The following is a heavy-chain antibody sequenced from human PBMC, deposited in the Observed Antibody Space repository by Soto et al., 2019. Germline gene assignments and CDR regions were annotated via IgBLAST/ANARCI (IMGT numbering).Heavy chain of an antibody. J-gene: IGHJ1*01. CDR1: GGTFSGYA. D-gene: IGHD1-20*01. V-gene: IGHV1-69*01. CDR2: IIPVLGIT. Sequence: QAQLMQSGAEVKKPGSSVKVSCKASGGTFSGYAISWVRQAPGQGLEWMGGIIPVLGITNYAQKFQGRITIDADESTGTAYMDLRSLRSEDTAVYYCARDPRSITGTTSSEDFQHWGPGTLVSVFS. CDR3: ARDPRSITGTTSSEDFQH.